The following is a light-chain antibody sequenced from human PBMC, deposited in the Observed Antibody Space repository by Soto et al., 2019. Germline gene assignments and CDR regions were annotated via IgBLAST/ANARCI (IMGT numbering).Light chain of an antibody. J-gene: IGKJ1*01. V-gene: IGKV3-20*01. Sequence: DIVLTQSPGTLSLSPGERATLSCRASQSVSSSYLAWYQQKPGQAPRLLIYGASSRATGIPDRFSGSGSQTDFTLTIIRLEPEDFAVYYCQQYGTSPRTFGQGTKVDI. CDR2: GAS. CDR3: QQYGTSPRT. CDR1: QSVSSSY.